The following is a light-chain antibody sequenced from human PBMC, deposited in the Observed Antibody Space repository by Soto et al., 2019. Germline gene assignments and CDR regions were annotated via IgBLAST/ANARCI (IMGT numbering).Light chain of an antibody. Sequence: DIVMTQSPGTLSLSPGERATLSCRASQSISSNYLAWYQQKPGQSPRLLIYGASSRATGIPDRFSGRGSGTDFTLTISRLEPEDFAVYFCQQYGTSPRTFGQGTKGDIK. CDR2: GAS. J-gene: IGKJ1*01. CDR1: QSISSNY. V-gene: IGKV3-20*01. CDR3: QQYGTSPRT.